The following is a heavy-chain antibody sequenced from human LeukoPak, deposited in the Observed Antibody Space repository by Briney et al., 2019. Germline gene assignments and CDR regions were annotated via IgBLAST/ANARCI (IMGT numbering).Heavy chain of an antibody. CDR3: AREVGIAAAGDNWSDP. V-gene: IGHV4-59*01. CDR1: GGSISSYY. D-gene: IGHD6-13*01. Sequence: TSSETLSLTCTVSGGSISSYYWSWIRQPPGKGLEWIGYVYYSGSTNYNPSLKSRVTISVDTSKNQFSLKLSSVTAADTAVYYCAREVGIAAAGDNWSDPWGQGTLVTVSS. CDR2: VYYSGST. J-gene: IGHJ5*02.